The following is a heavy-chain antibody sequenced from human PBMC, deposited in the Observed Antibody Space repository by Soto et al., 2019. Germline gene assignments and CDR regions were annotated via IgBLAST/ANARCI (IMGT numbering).Heavy chain of an antibody. D-gene: IGHD3-10*01. CDR3: ARDQGGDYYGSGQYYYYGMDV. V-gene: IGHV3-48*02. CDR2: ISSSSSTI. J-gene: IGHJ6*02. CDR1: GFTFSSYS. Sequence: PGGSLRLSCAASGFTFSSYSMNWVRQAPGKGLEWVSYISSSSSTIYYADSVKGQFTISRDNAKNSLYLQMNSLRDEDTAVYYCARDQGGDYYGSGQYYYYGMDVWGQGTTVTVSS.